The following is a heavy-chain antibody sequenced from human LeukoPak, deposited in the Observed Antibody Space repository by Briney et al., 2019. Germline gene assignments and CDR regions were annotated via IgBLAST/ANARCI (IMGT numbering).Heavy chain of an antibody. J-gene: IGHJ4*02. V-gene: IGHV3-74*01. CDR3: GRGGYYFDY. Sequence: PGGSLRLSCAASGFTLSSSWIHWVRQAPGKGLVWVSRINSDGTTTSYADSVKGRFTISRDNAKSTLYLQMNSLRAEDTAVYYCGRGGYYFDYWGQGTLVTVSS. CDR2: INSDGTTT. CDR1: GFTLSSSW.